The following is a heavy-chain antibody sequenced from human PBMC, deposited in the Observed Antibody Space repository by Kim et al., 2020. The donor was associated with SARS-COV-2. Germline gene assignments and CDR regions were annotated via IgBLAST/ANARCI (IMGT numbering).Heavy chain of an antibody. CDR2: INPNSGGT. V-gene: IGHV1-2*02. J-gene: IGHJ6*02. CDR1: GYTFTGYY. CDR3: ARDPRASSSFVRSIGGMDV. Sequence: ASVKVSCKASGYTFTGYYMHWVRQAPGQGLEWMGWINPNSGGTNYAQKFQGRVTMTRDTSISTAYMELSRLRSDDTAVYYCARDPRASSSFVRSIGGMDVWGQGTTVTVSS. D-gene: IGHD6-6*01.